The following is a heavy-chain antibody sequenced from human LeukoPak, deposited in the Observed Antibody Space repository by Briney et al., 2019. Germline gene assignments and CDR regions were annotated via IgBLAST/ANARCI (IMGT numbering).Heavy chain of an antibody. CDR1: GSTFTGYY. CDR3: AREAIRDAFDI. Sequence: GASVKVSFKASGSTFTGYYMHWVRQAPGQGLEWMGWLNPNSGGTNYAQKFQGRVTMTRDTSISTAYMELSRLRSDDTALYYCAREAIRDAFDIWGQGTMVTVSS. V-gene: IGHV1-2*02. J-gene: IGHJ3*02. D-gene: IGHD2-21*01. CDR2: LNPNSGGT.